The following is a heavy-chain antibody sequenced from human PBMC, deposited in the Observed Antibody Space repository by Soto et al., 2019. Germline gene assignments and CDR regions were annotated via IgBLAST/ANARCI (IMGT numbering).Heavy chain of an antibody. J-gene: IGHJ6*02. D-gene: IGHD4-17*01. CDR3: ATGLMTTVTTSYYYGMDV. Sequence: GGSLRLSCAASGFTFSSYWMHWVRQAPGKGLVWVSRINSDGSSTSYADSVKGRFTISRDNAKNTLYLQMNSLRAEDTAVYYCATGLMTTVTTSYYYGMDVWGQGTTVTVSS. CDR1: GFTFSSYW. V-gene: IGHV3-74*01. CDR2: INSDGSST.